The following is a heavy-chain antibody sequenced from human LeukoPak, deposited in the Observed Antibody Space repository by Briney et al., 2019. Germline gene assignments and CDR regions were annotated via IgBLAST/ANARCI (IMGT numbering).Heavy chain of an antibody. CDR2: VSDGGST. V-gene: IGHV4-59*01. Sequence: SETLSLTCSVSGGSITSYYWSWIRQPPGKGLEWIGHVSDGGSTNYSPSLKSRVSISVDTSKNQLSLKLNSVTAADSAVYFCARASTTFDDWGQGTLVTVSS. CDR3: ARASTTFDD. CDR1: GGSITSYY. D-gene: IGHD1-14*01. J-gene: IGHJ4*02.